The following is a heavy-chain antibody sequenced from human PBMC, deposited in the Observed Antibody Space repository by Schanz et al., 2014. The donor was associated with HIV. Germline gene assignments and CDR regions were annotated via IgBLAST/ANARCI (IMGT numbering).Heavy chain of an antibody. J-gene: IGHJ4*02. CDR2: IWYDGRNK. CDR1: EFTFSSYG. V-gene: IGHV3-33*01. Sequence: VQLVESGGGVVQPGRSLRLSCATSEFTFSSYGMHWVRQAPGKGLEWVAVIWYDGRNKYYADSVKGRFTISRDNSKNTLYLQMNSLRSDDTAMYYCARRYSSSWYYFDSWGQGTLVTVSS. CDR3: ARRYSSSWYYFDS. D-gene: IGHD6-13*01.